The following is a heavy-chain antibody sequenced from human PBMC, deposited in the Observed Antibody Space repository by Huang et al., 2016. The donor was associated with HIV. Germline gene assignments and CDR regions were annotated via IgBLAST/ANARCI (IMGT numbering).Heavy chain of an antibody. Sequence: EVQLVESGGGLVQPGGSLRLSCAASGFSISSCWVHWVRQATGKGVVWVSRMNSDGSSTIYADSVKGRFTISRDNAKNTLYLQMNSLRAEDTAVYYCARDPRIQSWLNFFDYWGQGTLVSVSS. CDR2: MNSDGSST. D-gene: IGHD3-22*01. CDR1: GFSISSCW. V-gene: IGHV3-74*01. CDR3: ARDPRIQSWLNFFDY. J-gene: IGHJ4*02.